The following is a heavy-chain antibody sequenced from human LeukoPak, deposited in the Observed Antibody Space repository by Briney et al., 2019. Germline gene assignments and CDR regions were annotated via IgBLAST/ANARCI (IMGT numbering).Heavy chain of an antibody. CDR1: GFTFSSYA. D-gene: IGHD6-19*01. V-gene: IGHV3-23*01. J-gene: IGHJ4*02. CDR3: AKDHGYSSGWYDY. CDR2: ISGSGGST. Sequence: PGGSLRLSCAASGFTFSSYAMSWVRQAPGRGLEWVSAISGSGGSTYYADSVKGRFTISRDNSKNTLYLQMNSLRAEDTAVYYCAKDHGYSSGWYDYWGQGTLVTVSS.